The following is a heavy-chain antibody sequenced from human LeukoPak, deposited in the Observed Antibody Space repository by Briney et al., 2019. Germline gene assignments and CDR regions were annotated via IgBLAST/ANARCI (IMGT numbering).Heavy chain of an antibody. J-gene: IGHJ5*02. D-gene: IGHD4-11*01. CDR1: GYTFRSYG. V-gene: IGHV1-69*05. CDR3: ARETVTTGGSWFDP. Sequence: SVKVSCKASGYTFRSYGISWVRQAPGQGLEWMGGIIPIFGTANYAQKFQGRVTITTDESTSTAYMELSSLRSEDTAVYYCARETVTTGGSWFDPWGQGTLVTVSS. CDR2: IIPIFGTA.